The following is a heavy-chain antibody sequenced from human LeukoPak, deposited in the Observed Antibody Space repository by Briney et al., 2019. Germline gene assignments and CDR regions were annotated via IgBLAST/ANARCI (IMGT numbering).Heavy chain of an antibody. Sequence: GGSLRLSCAASGFTFSSYSMSWVRQAPGKGLEWVSSISSSSSYIYYADSVKGRFTISRDNAKNSLYLQMNGLRAEDTAVFYCARLLETYDYVWGSYGFDSWGQGTLVTVSS. CDR1: GFTFSSYS. J-gene: IGHJ4*02. CDR3: ARLLETYDYVWGSYGFDS. D-gene: IGHD3-16*01. V-gene: IGHV3-21*01. CDR2: ISSSSSYI.